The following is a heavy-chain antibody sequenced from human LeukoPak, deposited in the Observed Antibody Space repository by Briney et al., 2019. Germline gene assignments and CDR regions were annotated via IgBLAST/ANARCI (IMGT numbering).Heavy chain of an antibody. Sequence: GGSLRLSCAASGITVSSNDMTWVRQAPGRGLEWVSLIYSGGRSDYADSVKGRFIMSRDNSKNTLSLQMNSLSAEDTAVYYCAGILRGSFDLWGQGTLVTVSS. CDR2: IYSGGRS. CDR1: GITVSSND. J-gene: IGHJ3*01. CDR3: AGILRGSFDL. V-gene: IGHV3-53*01.